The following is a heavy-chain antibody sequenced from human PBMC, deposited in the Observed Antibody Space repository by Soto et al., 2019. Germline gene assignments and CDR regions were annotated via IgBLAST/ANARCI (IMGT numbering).Heavy chain of an antibody. J-gene: IGHJ6*02. D-gene: IGHD6-13*01. Sequence: HPGGSLRLSCAASGFTFSSYWMSWVRQAPGKGLEWVANIKQDGSEKYYVDSVKGRFTISRDNAKNSLYLQMNSLRAEDTAVYYCARVDSSSWYYYYGMDVWGQGTTVTVSS. CDR1: GFTFSSYW. CDR3: ARVDSSSWYYYYGMDV. V-gene: IGHV3-7*01. CDR2: IKQDGSEK.